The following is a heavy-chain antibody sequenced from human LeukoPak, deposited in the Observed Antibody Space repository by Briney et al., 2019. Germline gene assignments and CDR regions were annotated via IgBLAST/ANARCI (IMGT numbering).Heavy chain of an antibody. CDR3: ARNGSYGGFDY. V-gene: IGHV4-4*09. D-gene: IGHD3-10*01. CDR2: IYTSGST. J-gene: IGHJ4*02. CDR1: GGSISSYY. Sequence: PSETLSLTCTVSGGSISSYYWSWIRQPPGKGLEWIGYIYTSGSTNYNPSLKSRVTISVDTSKNQLSLKLSSVTAADTAVYYCARNGSYGGFDYWGQGTLVNVSS.